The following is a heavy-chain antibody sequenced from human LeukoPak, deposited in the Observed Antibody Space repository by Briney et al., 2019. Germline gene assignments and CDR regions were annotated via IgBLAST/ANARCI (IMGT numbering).Heavy chain of an antibody. CDR1: GGSISSYY. J-gene: IGHJ4*02. Sequence: PSETLSLTCTVSGGSISSYYWSWIRQPAGKGLGWIGRIYTSGSTNYNPSLKSRVTMSVDTSKNQFSLKLSSVTAADTAVYYCARLNYHDSTVRWDPFDYWGQGTLVTVSS. CDR2: IYTSGST. V-gene: IGHV4-4*07. D-gene: IGHD3-22*01. CDR3: ARLNYHDSTVRWDPFDY.